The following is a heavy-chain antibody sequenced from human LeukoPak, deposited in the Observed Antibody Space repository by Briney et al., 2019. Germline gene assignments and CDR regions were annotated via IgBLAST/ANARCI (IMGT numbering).Heavy chain of an antibody. CDR2: IKEDGSQK. CDR1: GFTFSNSW. J-gene: IGHJ5*02. D-gene: IGHD3-3*01. V-gene: IGHV3-7*01. Sequence: GGSLRLSCAASGFTFSNSWMGWVRQAPGKGLEWVASIKEDGSQKYYVDSVKGRFTISRDNAKNSLYVQMNNLRAEDTAVYYCARDRDFGVGNWFDPWGQGTLVTVSS. CDR3: ARDRDFGVGNWFDP.